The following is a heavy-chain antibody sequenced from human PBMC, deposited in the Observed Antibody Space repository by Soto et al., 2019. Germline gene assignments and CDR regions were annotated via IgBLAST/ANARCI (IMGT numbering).Heavy chain of an antibody. CDR3: AKAHDRYDFWSGYYMTPLGY. CDR1: GFTFSSYA. J-gene: IGHJ4*02. Sequence: GGSLRLSCAASGFTFSSYAMSWVRQAPGKGLEWVSAISGSGGSTYCADSVKGRFTISRDNSKNTLYLRMNSLRAEDTAVYYCAKAHDRYDFWSGYYMTPLGYWGQGTLVTVSS. D-gene: IGHD3-3*01. V-gene: IGHV3-23*01. CDR2: ISGSGGST.